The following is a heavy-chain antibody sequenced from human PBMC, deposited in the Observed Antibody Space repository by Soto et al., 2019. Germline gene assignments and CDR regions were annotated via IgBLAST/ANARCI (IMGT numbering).Heavy chain of an antibody. J-gene: IGHJ5*02. Sequence: SVKVSCKASGGTFSSYAISWVRQAPGQGLEWMGGIIPIFGTANYAQKFQSRVTITADESTSTAYMELSSLRSEDTAVYYCARDTNYYDSSGYSNWFDPWGQGTLVTVSS. CDR3: ARDTNYYDSSGYSNWFDP. V-gene: IGHV1-69*13. D-gene: IGHD3-22*01. CDR2: IIPIFGTA. CDR1: GGTFSSYA.